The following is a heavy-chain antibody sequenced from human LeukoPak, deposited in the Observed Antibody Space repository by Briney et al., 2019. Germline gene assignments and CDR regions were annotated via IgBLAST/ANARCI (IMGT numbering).Heavy chain of an antibody. V-gene: IGHV5-51*01. CDR1: AYSFTSYY. Sequence: GESLQFSCQGSAYSFTSYYIAWVRQMRRQGLGWMGIIYPDDSDTRYTPSFQGHVTISAARSINTAYLQWSSLQASDTAMYYCARHQYSGYDLLWTLDFDYWGQGTLVTVSS. CDR2: IYPDDSDT. J-gene: IGHJ4*02. D-gene: IGHD5-12*01. CDR3: ARHQYSGYDLLWTLDFDY.